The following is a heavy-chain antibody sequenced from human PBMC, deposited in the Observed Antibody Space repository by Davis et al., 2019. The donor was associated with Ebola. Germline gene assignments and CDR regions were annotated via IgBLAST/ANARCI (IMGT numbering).Heavy chain of an antibody. Sequence: HTGGSLRLSCAASGFTFSSYWMHWVRQAPGKGLVWVSRINSDGSSTSYADSVKGRFTISRDNAKNTLYLQMNSLRAEDTAIYYCARDPGAYFFDYWGQGILVTASS. V-gene: IGHV3-74*01. CDR1: GFTFSSYW. CDR2: INSDGSST. CDR3: ARDPGAYFFDY. J-gene: IGHJ4*02. D-gene: IGHD3-16*01.